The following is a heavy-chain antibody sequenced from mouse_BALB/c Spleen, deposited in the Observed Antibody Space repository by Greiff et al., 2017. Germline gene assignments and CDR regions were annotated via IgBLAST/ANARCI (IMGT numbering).Heavy chain of an antibody. D-gene: IGHD2-3*01. CDR3: ARSADGYYVDYYFDY. CDR2: ISSGSSTI. Sequence: EVKLVESGGGLVQPGGSRKLSCAASGFTFSSFGMHWVRQAPEKGLEWVAYISSGSSTIYYADTVKGRFTISRDNPKNTLFLQMTSLRSEDTAMYYCARSADGYYVDYYFDYWGQGTTLTVSS. V-gene: IGHV5-17*02. CDR1: GFTFSSFG. J-gene: IGHJ2*01.